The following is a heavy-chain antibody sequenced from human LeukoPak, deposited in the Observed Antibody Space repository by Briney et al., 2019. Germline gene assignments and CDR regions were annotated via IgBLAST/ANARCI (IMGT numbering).Heavy chain of an antibody. CDR3: ANFDGSSQAFHL. CDR1: GFTFSSYS. CDR2: VLYDGSKK. J-gene: IGHJ3*01. Sequence: GGSVRLSCAASGFTFSSYSMNWVRQAPGKGLEWVAAVLYDGSKKFYSDSVKGRFSIYRDNSNYTLFVQMHSLRPDDTAVYYCANFDGSSQAFHLWGQGTMVTVSS. D-gene: IGHD6-13*01. V-gene: IGHV3-30*18.